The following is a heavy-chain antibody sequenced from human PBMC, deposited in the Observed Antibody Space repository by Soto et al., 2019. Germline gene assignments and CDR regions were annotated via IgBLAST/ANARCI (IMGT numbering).Heavy chain of an antibody. D-gene: IGHD2-21*02. CDR1: GFTFNTYA. J-gene: IGHJ4*02. V-gene: IGHV3-30*03. CDR3: ARGGLVFVTAIPSVIDF. CDR2: VSNDGAKT. Sequence: QVLLVESGGGVVQPGRSLRLSCAASGFTFNTYAMFWVRQAPGKGLQWVAVVSNDGAKTYYAESVKGRFTISRDDSRNSLSLQMNSLKSEDTAVYFCARGGLVFVTAIPSVIDFWGLGTLVTVSS.